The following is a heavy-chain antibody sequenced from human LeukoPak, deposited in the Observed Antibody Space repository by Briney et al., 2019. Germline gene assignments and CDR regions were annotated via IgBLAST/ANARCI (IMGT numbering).Heavy chain of an antibody. J-gene: IGHJ6*02. CDR3: ARGGYCSSTSCYPDGMDV. V-gene: IGHV4-34*01. D-gene: IGHD2-2*01. Sequence: SETLSLTCAVYGGSFSGYYWSWIRQPPGKGLEWIGEINHSGSTNYNPSLKSRVTISVDTSKNQFSLKLSSVTAADTAVYYCARGGYCSSTSCYPDGMDVWGQGTTVTVSS. CDR1: GGSFSGYY. CDR2: INHSGST.